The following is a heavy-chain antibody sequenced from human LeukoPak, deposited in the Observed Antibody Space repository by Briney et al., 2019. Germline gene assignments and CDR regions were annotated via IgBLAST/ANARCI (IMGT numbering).Heavy chain of an antibody. V-gene: IGHV4-4*07. CDR2: IYTSGST. Sequence: PSETLSLTCTVSGGSISSYYWSWIRQPAGKGLEWIGRIYTSGSTNYNPSLKSRVTMSVDTSKNQFSLQLSSVTAADTAVYYCARGDYDILTGPVKYFDYWGQGTLVTVSS. CDR3: ARGDYDILTGPVKYFDY. J-gene: IGHJ4*02. D-gene: IGHD3-9*01. CDR1: GGSISSYY.